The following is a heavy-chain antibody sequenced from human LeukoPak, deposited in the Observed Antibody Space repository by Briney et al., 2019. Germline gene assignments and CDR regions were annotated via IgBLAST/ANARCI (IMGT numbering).Heavy chain of an antibody. CDR1: GYTFTSYY. D-gene: IGHD6-13*01. V-gene: IGHV1-46*01. Sequence: ASVKASCKASGYTFTSYYMHWVRQAPRQGLEWMGIINPSGGSTSYAQKFQGRVTMTRDMSTSTVYMELSSLRSEDTAVYYCAREPTAGKGRNFDYWGQGTLVTVSS. CDR3: AREPTAGKGRNFDY. J-gene: IGHJ4*02. CDR2: INPSGGST.